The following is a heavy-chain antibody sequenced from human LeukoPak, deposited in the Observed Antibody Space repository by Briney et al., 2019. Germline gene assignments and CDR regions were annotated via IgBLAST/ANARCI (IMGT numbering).Heavy chain of an antibody. CDR3: AGLQLNWFDP. D-gene: IGHD5-18*01. V-gene: IGHV4-59*08. Sequence: PSETLSLTCTVSGGSISSSYWSWIRQPPGKGLEWIGYIYYSGSTNYNPPLKSRVTISVDTSKNQFSLKLSSVTAADTAVYYCAGLQLNWFDPWGQGTLVTVSS. J-gene: IGHJ5*02. CDR2: IYYSGST. CDR1: GGSISSSY.